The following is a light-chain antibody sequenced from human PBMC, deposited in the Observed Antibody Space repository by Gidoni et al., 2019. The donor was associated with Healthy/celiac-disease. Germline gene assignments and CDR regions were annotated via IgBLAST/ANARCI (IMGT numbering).Light chain of an antibody. CDR3: QQYGSSPLYT. CDR2: GAS. CDR1: QSVSSSY. V-gene: IGKV3-20*01. Sequence: IVLTQSPGTLSLSPGERATLSCRASQSVSSSYLAWYQQKPGQAPSLLIYGASSRATGIPDKCSGSGSGTDFTLTISRLEPEDVAVYYCQQYGSSPLYTFGQXTKLEIK. J-gene: IGKJ2*01.